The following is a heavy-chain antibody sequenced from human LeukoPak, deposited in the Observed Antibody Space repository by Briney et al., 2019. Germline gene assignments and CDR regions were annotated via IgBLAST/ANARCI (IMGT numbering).Heavy chain of an antibody. Sequence: GGSLRLSCAASGFTFSSYNMNWVRQAAGKGLEWVSSISSSSSYIYYADSVKGRFTISRDNAKNSLYLQMNSLRAEDTAVYYCARDGLSVVTHHFDYWGQGALVTVSS. CDR1: GFTFSSYN. J-gene: IGHJ4*02. D-gene: IGHD4-23*01. V-gene: IGHV3-21*01. CDR3: ARDGLSVVTHHFDY. CDR2: ISSSSSYI.